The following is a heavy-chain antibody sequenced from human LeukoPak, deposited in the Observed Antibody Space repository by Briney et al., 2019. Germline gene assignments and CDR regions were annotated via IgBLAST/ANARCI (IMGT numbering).Heavy chain of an antibody. J-gene: IGHJ4*02. CDR2: INTGTGSP. CDR3: ASFGAHSFDY. V-gene: IGHV7-4-1*02. CDR1: GYTFTSYA. Sequence: ASVKVSCKTSGYTFTSYAMNWVRQAPGQGLEFMGWINTGTGSPTYAQGFTGRSVFSLDTSVSTAYLQISALKPEDTAVYYCASFGAHSFDYWGQGTLVTVSS. D-gene: IGHD3-10*01.